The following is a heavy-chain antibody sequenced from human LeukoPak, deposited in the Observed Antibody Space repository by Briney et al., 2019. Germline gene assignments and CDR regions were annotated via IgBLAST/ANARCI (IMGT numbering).Heavy chain of an antibody. Sequence: SETLSLTCAVYGASFSGYYWSWIRQPPGKGLEWIGEINHSGSTNYNPSLKSRVTISVDTSKNQFSLKLSSATAADTAVYYCARLWGSGWSFDYWGQGTLVTVSS. CDR2: INHSGST. D-gene: IGHD6-19*01. CDR3: ARLWGSGWSFDY. CDR1: GASFSGYY. J-gene: IGHJ4*02. V-gene: IGHV4-34*01.